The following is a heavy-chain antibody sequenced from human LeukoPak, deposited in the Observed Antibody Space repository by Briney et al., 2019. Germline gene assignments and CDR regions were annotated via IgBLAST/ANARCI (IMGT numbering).Heavy chain of an antibody. J-gene: IGHJ4*01. CDR3: ARDHRYAFDN. Sequence: SGGSLRLSCAASGFSFTTNAMNWVRQAPGKGLEWISYIGISSGNTKYADSVKGRFTISRDKARNSLYLQMNSLRVEDTAVYYCARDHRYAFDNWGHGTLVTVSS. CDR1: GFSFTTNA. D-gene: IGHD5-12*01. V-gene: IGHV3-48*01. CDR2: IGISSGNT.